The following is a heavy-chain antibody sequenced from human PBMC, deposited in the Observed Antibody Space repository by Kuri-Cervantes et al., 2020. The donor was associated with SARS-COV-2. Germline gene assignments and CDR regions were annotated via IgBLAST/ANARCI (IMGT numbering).Heavy chain of an antibody. J-gene: IGHJ4*02. V-gene: IGHV3-30*18. CDR2: ISYDGSNK. CDR3: AKDGAGAHDF. CDR1: GFKFSRTD. D-gene: IGHD4/OR15-4a*01. Sequence: GESLKISCAASGFKFSRTDMHWVRQAPGKGLEWVAFISYDGSNKRCIASGKGRFTISRDNSQNKLYLQMRSLRPEDTAMYYCAKDGAGAHDFWGQGTLVTVSS.